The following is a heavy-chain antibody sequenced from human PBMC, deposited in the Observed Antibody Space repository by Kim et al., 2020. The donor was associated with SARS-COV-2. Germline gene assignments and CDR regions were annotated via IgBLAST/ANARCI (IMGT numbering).Heavy chain of an antibody. V-gene: IGHV1-2*06. CDR1: GYTFIGYY. CDR2: MNPNTGGT. J-gene: IGHJ4*02. Sequence: ASVKVSCKASGYTFIGYYLHWVRQAPGQGLEWMGRMNPNTGGTNYAQKFQGRVTMTRDTSVSTAYMELGSLRSDDTAVYYCGRVLRDYDVLTGYSSPYFDYWGPGALVTVSS. D-gene: IGHD3-9*01. CDR3: GRVLRDYDVLTGYSSPYFDY.